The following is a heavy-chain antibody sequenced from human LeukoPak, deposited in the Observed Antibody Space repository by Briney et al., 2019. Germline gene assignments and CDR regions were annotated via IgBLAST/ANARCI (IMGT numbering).Heavy chain of an antibody. V-gene: IGHV1-18*01. J-gene: IGHJ4*02. D-gene: IGHD4-17*01. CDR1: GYTFTSYG. Sequence: EASVEVSCKASGYTFTSYGISWVRQAPGQGLEWMGWISAYNGNTNYAQKLQGRVTMTTDTSTSTAYMELRSLRSDDTAVYYCAKPSFGTVTNLALDDWGQGTLVTVSS. CDR2: ISAYNGNT. CDR3: AKPSFGTVTNLALDD.